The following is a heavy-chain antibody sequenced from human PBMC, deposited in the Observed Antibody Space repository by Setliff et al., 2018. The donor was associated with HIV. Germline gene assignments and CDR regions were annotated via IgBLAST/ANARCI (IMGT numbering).Heavy chain of an antibody. CDR2: IKQDGSET. V-gene: IGHV3-7*01. CDR3: ARAEQRYYGSGKGYYFDY. CDR1: GFTFSDHW. D-gene: IGHD3-10*01. Sequence: GGSLRLSCATSGFTFSDHWMSWVRQAPGKGLEWVANIKQDGSETYYVGSVKGRFTISRDNAKNSLFLQMGSLRPEDMAVYYCARAEQRYYGSGKGYYFDYWGPGTLVTVSS. J-gene: IGHJ4*01.